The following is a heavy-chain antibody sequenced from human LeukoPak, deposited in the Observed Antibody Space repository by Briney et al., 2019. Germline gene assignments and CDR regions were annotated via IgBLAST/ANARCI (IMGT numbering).Heavy chain of an antibody. D-gene: IGHD2-15*01. CDR3: ARAAGYCSGGSCYENWFDP. J-gene: IGHJ5*02. V-gene: IGHV1-2*04. CDR2: INXNSGGT. Sequence: VXXSXXASGYTFTGYYMHXXRQAPGQGLXWMGWINXNSGGTNYAQKFQGWVTMTRDTSISTAYMELSRLRSDDTAVYHCARAAGYCSGGSCYENWFDPWGQGTLVTVSS. CDR1: GYTFTGYY.